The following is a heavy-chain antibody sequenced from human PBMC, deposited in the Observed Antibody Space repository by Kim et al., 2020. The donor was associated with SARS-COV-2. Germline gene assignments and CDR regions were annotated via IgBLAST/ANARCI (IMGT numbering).Heavy chain of an antibody. J-gene: IGHJ4*02. V-gene: IGHV3-21*01. CDR2: ITVSGTHT. CDR1: GFTFNTYT. D-gene: IGHD3-10*01. CDR3: ANGGFGQVVDY. Sequence: GGYLRLSCAASGFTFNTYTMDWVRQAPGKGLEWVSSITVSGTHTYYADSVKGRFTISRDNARNTVYLQMNSLRAEDTAVYYCANGGFGQVVDYWGQGTRVTVSS.